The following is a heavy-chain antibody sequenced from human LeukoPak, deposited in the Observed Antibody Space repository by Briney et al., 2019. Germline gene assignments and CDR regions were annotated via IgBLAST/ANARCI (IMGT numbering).Heavy chain of an antibody. Sequence: PGRSLRLSCAASGFTFSSYWMSWVRQAPGKGLEWVANIKEDAGEKYYVDSVKGRFTISRDNARNSLYLQMNSLRAEDTAVYYCARGSLIAVAPGDYWGQGTLVTVSS. J-gene: IGHJ4*02. V-gene: IGHV3-7*01. CDR2: IKEDAGEK. D-gene: IGHD6-19*01. CDR3: ARGSLIAVAPGDY. CDR1: GFTFSSYW.